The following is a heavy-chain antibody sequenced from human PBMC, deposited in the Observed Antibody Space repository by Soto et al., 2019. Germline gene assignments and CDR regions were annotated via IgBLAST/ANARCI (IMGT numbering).Heavy chain of an antibody. Sequence: DSVKVSCKASGYTFTSYGISWVRQAPGQGLEWMGWISAYNGNTNYAQKLQGRVTMTTDTSTSTAYMELRSLRSDDTAVYYCAKTPKRAAAERDYYYYGMDVWGQGTTVTVSS. V-gene: IGHV1-18*01. D-gene: IGHD6-13*01. CDR2: ISAYNGNT. J-gene: IGHJ6*02. CDR3: AKTPKRAAAERDYYYYGMDV. CDR1: GYTFTSYG.